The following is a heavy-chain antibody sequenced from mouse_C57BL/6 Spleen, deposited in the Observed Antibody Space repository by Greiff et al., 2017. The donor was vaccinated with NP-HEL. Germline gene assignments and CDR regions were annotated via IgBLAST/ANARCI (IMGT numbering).Heavy chain of an antibody. J-gene: IGHJ2*01. CDR2: IDPSDSYT. Sequence: QVQLQQPGAELVRPGTSVKLSCKASGYTFTSYWMHWVKQRPGQGLEWIGVIDPSDSYTNYNQKFKGKATLTVDTSSSTAYMQLSSLTSEDSAVYYCARLGDTTGVDYWGQGTTLTVSS. V-gene: IGHV1-59*01. CDR1: GYTFTSYW. D-gene: IGHD2-12*01. CDR3: ARLGDTTGVDY.